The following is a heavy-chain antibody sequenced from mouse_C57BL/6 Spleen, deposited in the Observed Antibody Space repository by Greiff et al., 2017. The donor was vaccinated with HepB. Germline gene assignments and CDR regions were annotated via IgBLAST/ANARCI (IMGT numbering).Heavy chain of an antibody. Sequence: QVQLQQPGAELVKPGASVKLSCKASGYTFTSYWMHWVKQRPGQGLEWIGMIQPNSGSTNYNEKFKSKATLTVDKSSSTAYMQLSSLTSEDSAVYYCARKPDGYFDYWGQGTTLTVSS. CDR3: ARKPDGYFDY. D-gene: IGHD2-3*01. CDR1: GYTFTSYW. J-gene: IGHJ2*01. V-gene: IGHV1-64*01. CDR2: IQPNSGST.